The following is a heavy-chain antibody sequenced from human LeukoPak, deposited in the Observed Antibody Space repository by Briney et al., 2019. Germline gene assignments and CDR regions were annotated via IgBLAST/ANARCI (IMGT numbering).Heavy chain of an antibody. V-gene: IGHV1-18*01. CDR1: GYTFTSYG. CDR2: ISAYNGNT. D-gene: IGHD4-17*01. CDR3: ARGYGWQDLYYYYGMDV. Sequence: ASVKVSCKASGYTFTSYGISWARQAPGQGLEWMGWISAYNGNTNYAQKLQGRVTMTTDTSTSTAYMELRSLRSDDTAVYYCARGYGWQDLYYYYGMDVWGQGTTVTVSS. J-gene: IGHJ6*02.